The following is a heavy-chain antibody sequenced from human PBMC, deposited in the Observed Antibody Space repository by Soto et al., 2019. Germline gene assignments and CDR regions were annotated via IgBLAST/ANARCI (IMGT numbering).Heavy chain of an antibody. V-gene: IGHV1-69*06. D-gene: IGHD1-1*01. J-gene: IGHJ4*02. CDR2: IIPIFGTA. CDR1: GGTFSSYA. CDR3: ASPQSDTTRSLQFDY. Sequence: QVQLVQSGAEVKKPGSSVKVSCKASGGTFSSYAISWVRQAPGQGLEWMGGIIPIFGTANYAQKFQGRVTITADKSTSTAYMELSSLRSDDTAVYYGASPQSDTTRSLQFDYCGQGTLVTVSS.